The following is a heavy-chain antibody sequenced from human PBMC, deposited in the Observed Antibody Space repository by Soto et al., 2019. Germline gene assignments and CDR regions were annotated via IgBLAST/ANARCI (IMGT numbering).Heavy chain of an antibody. CDR1: GFTFSSYA. J-gene: IGHJ6*02. V-gene: IGHV3-30-3*01. D-gene: IGHD3-10*01. Sequence: PGGSLRLSCAASGFTFSSYAMHWVRQAPGKGLEWVAVISYDGSNKYYADSVKGRFTISRDNSKNTLYLQMNSLRAEDTAVYYCARDHPPTMVRGVDYYYYYYGMDVWGQGTTVTVSS. CDR3: ARDHPPTMVRGVDYYYYYYGMDV. CDR2: ISYDGSNK.